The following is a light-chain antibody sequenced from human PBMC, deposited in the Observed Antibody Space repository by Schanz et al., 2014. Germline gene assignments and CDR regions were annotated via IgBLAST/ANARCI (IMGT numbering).Light chain of an antibody. V-gene: IGKV1-39*01. Sequence: DIQMTQSPSTLSASVGDRVTITCRASQSISSWLAWYQQKPGKAPKLLIYAASSLRSGVPSRFSGSGSGTDFTLTISSLQPEDFATYYCQQSYNTPSEFTFGGGTKVEIK. J-gene: IGKJ4*01. CDR1: QSISSW. CDR2: AAS. CDR3: QQSYNTPSEFT.